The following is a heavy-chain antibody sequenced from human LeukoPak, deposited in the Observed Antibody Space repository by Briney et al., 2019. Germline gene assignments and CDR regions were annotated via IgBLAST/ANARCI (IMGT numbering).Heavy chain of an antibody. CDR2: IYTSGST. CDR3: ARDRRRDPRDAFDI. Sequence: SETLSLTCTVSGGSISSYYLSWIRQPAGKGLEWIGRIYTSGSTNYNPSLKSRVTMSVDTSKNQFSLKLSSVTAADTAVYYCARDRRRDPRDAFDIWGQGTMVTVSS. V-gene: IGHV4-4*07. CDR1: GGSISSYY. J-gene: IGHJ3*02.